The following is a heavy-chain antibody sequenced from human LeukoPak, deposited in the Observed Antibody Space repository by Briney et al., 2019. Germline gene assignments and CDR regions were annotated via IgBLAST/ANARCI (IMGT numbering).Heavy chain of an antibody. Sequence: ASVKVSCKASGGTFSSYAISWVRQAAGQGLEWMGRIILIFGTANYAQKFQGRVTITTDESTSTAYLELSSLRSEDTALYYCAREHIVGATTEFYFDFWGQGTLVTVSS. J-gene: IGHJ4*02. V-gene: IGHV1-69*05. CDR3: AREHIVGATTEFYFDF. CDR2: IILIFGTA. CDR1: GGTFSSYA. D-gene: IGHD1-26*01.